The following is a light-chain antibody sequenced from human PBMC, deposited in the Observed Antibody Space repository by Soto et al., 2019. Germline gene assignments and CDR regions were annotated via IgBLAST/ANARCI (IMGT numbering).Light chain of an antibody. J-gene: IGLJ1*01. CDR3: QAWDSSTAH. CDR2: QDN. Sequence: SYELTQPPSVSVSPGQTASITCSGDKLGDRYACWYQQKPGQSPVLVIYQDNKRPSGIPERFSGSSSGNTATLTISGTQAMDEADYYCQAWDSSTAHFGTGTKVTVL. V-gene: IGLV3-1*01. CDR1: KLGDRY.